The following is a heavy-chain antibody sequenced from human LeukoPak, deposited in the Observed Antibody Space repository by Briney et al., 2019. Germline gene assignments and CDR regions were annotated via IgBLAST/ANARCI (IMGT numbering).Heavy chain of an antibody. V-gene: IGHV3-48*04. CDR3: ARGQWFGELNPSGWFDP. D-gene: IGHD3-10*01. CDR1: GFTFSSYA. Sequence: GGSLRLSCAASGFTFSSYAMSWVRQAPGKGLEWVSYISSSGSTIYYADSVKGRFTISRDNAKNSLYLQMNSLRAEDTAVYYCARGQWFGELNPSGWFDPWGQGTLVTVSS. CDR2: ISSSGSTI. J-gene: IGHJ5*02.